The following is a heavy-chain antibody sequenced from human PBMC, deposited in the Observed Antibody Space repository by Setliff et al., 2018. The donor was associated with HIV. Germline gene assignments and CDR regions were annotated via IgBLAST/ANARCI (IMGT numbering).Heavy chain of an antibody. CDR1: GYTFTSYG. V-gene: IGHV1-18*01. D-gene: IGHD6-19*01. CDR3: ARDSSTGWFSADF. Sequence: GASVKVSCKASGYTFTSYGISWVRQDPGQGLEWMGWISAYNGNTNDAQKLQGRVTMTTDTSTSTVSRELRSLRSDDTAVYYCARDSSTGWFSADFWGQGTLVTVSS. CDR2: ISAYNGNT. J-gene: IGHJ4*02.